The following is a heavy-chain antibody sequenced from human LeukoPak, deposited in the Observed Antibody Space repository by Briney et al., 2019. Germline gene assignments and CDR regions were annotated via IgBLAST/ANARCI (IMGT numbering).Heavy chain of an antibody. CDR2: IYYSGST. CDR1: GGSISRYY. J-gene: IGHJ4*02. Sequence: SETLSLTCTVSGGSISRYYWSWIRQSPGKGLEWIGYIYYSGSTNYNPSLKSRVTISVDTSKNQFSLKLSSVTAADTAVYYCARVEYDGIAAAGSLDYWGQGTLVTVSS. V-gene: IGHV4-59*01. CDR3: ARVEYDGIAAAGSLDY. D-gene: IGHD6-13*01.